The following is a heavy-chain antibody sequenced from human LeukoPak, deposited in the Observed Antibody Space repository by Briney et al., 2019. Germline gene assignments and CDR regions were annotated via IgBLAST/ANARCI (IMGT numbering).Heavy chain of an antibody. D-gene: IGHD5-24*01. CDR3: AKPRRVETPWHCMHV. Sequence: PGGSLRLSCEVSGFTLDRYWMSWVRQAPGKGLEWVANIKQDGSETHYVDSVKGRFTISRDNAKNSLYLQMNSLRVGDTAEYYCAKPRRVETPWHCMHVWGKGTTVIVS. J-gene: IGHJ6*03. CDR1: GFTLDRYW. CDR2: IKQDGSET. V-gene: IGHV3-7*01.